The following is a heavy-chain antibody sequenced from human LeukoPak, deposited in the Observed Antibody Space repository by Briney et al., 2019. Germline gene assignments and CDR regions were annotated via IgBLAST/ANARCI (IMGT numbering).Heavy chain of an antibody. Sequence: ASVKVSFKSSGGTFSSYAISWVRQAPGQGLEWMGWISPYNGNTNYAQNFQGRVTMTTDTSTSTAYMKLRSLRFDDTAAYYCARDGRGGLRGDNWFDPWGQGTLVTVSS. CDR1: GGTFSSYA. V-gene: IGHV1-18*01. CDR2: ISPYNGNT. CDR3: ARDGRGGLRGDNWFDP. J-gene: IGHJ5*02. D-gene: IGHD4-17*01.